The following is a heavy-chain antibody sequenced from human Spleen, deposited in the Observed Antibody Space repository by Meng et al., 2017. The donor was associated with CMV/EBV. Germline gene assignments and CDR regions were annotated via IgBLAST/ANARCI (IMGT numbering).Heavy chain of an antibody. CDR3: VRGPYGADSWYDY. V-gene: IGHV3-74*01. J-gene: IGHJ4*02. CDR1: GFTFSANW. CDR2: INTNGGET. D-gene: IGHD4-17*01. Sequence: GGSLRLSCEVSGFTFSANWMHWVRQVPGKGLEWVSRINTNGGETNYANSVKGRFTISRDNAKSTLYLQMNSLTLEDTALYYCVRGPYGADSWYDYWGQGTLVTVSS.